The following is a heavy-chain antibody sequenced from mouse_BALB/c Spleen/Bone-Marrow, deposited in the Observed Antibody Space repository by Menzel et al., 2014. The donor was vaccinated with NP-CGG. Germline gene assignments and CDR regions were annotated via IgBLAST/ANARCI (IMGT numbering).Heavy chain of an antibody. CDR1: GYTFTSYW. J-gene: IGHJ3*01. Sequence: DLVKPGASVKLSCKASGYTFTSYWINWIKQRPGQGLEWIGRIAPGSGSTYYNEMFKGKATLTVDTSSSTAYIQLCSLSSEDSAVYFCARDGFAYWGQGTLVTVSA. CDR2: IAPGSGST. V-gene: IGHV1S41*01. CDR3: ARDGFAY.